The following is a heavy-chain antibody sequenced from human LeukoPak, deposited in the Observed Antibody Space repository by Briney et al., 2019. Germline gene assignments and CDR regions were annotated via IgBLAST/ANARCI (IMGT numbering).Heavy chain of an antibody. D-gene: IGHD5-24*01. CDR3: ARDRDDGYNFDY. J-gene: IGHJ4*02. CDR2: INPNSGGT. Sequence: AAVKVSCKASGYTFTGYYMHWVRQAPGQGLEWMGWINPNSGGTNYAQKFQGRVTMTRDTSISTAYMELSRLGSDDTAVYYCARDRDDGYNFDYWGQGTLVAVSS. V-gene: IGHV1-2*02. CDR1: GYTFTGYY.